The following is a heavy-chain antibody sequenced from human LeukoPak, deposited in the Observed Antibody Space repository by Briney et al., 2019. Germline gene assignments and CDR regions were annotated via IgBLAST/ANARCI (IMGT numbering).Heavy chain of an antibody. CDR1: GFTFSTFA. CDR3: AKTRQRFPYGDTDY. V-gene: IGHV3-23*01. J-gene: IGHJ4*02. Sequence: GSLRLSCAASGFTFSTFAMTWIRQAPGKGLEWVSIISGDGGSTYYADSVKGRFTISRDNSKNTVYVQMNSLRAEDTAVYYCAKTRQRFPYGDTDYWGQGTLVTVSS. CDR2: ISGDGGST. D-gene: IGHD4-17*01.